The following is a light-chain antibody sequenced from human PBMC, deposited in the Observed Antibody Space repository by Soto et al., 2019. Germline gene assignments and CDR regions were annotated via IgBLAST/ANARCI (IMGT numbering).Light chain of an antibody. CDR1: QRISSW. Sequence: DIQMTQSPSTLSASVGDRVTITCRATQRISSWLDWYQQKPGKAPKLLIYDASNSESGVPSRFSGSGSGTEFTLTISSLQPDDFATYYCQQYNSYWTVGQGTKVDIK. CDR2: DAS. CDR3: QQYNSYWT. V-gene: IGKV1-5*01. J-gene: IGKJ1*01.